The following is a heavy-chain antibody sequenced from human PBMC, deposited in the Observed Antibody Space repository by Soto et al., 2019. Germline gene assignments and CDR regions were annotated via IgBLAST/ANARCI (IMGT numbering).Heavy chain of an antibody. CDR3: ATLPHPFLYNWNGTDAFDI. CDR2: ISSSSSYI. CDR1: GFTFSSYS. Sequence: GESLKISCAASGFTFSSYSMNWVRQAPGKGLEWVSSISSSSSYIYYADSVKGRFTISRDNAKNSLYLQMNSLRAEDTAVYYCATLPHPFLYNWNGTDAFDIWGQGTMVTVSS. V-gene: IGHV3-21*01. D-gene: IGHD1-20*01. J-gene: IGHJ3*02.